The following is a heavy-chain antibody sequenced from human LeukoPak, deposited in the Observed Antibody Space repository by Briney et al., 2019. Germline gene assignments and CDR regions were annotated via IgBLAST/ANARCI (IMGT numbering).Heavy chain of an antibody. CDR2: IYYSGRT. D-gene: IGHD2-21*02. Sequence: SETLSLTCTVSGGSISSGNYYWGWIRQPPGKGLQWIGSIYYSGRTYYNPSLKSRVTIFVDTSKNQFSLKLNSVTAADTAVYYCARLQPTYCGGDCYPDYWGQGTLVTVSS. V-gene: IGHV4-39*01. CDR3: ARLQPTYCGGDCYPDY. CDR1: GGSISSGNYY. J-gene: IGHJ4*02.